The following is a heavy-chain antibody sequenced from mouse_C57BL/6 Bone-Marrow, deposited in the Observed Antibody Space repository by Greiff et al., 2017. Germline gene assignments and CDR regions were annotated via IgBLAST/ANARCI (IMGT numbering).Heavy chain of an antibody. V-gene: IGHV5-6*02. CDR1: GFTFSSYG. J-gene: IGHJ3*01. Sequence: EVKLVESGGDLVKPGGSLKLSCAASGFTFSSYGMSWVRQTPDKRLEWVATISSGGSYTYYPDSVKGRFTISRDNAKNTLYLQMSSLKSEDTAMYYCARVGAYWGQGTLVTVSA. CDR2: ISSGGSYT. CDR3: ARVGAY.